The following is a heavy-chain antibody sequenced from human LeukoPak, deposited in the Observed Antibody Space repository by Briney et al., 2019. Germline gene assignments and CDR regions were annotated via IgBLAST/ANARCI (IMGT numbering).Heavy chain of an antibody. CDR1: GFTFSNYV. J-gene: IGHJ4*02. CDR2: ISSNGGTT. D-gene: IGHD6-19*01. CDR3: ARIAVAGTGRLDY. V-gene: IGHV3-64*01. Sequence: PGGSLRLSCAASGFTFSNYVMHWVRQAPGKGLEYASAISSNGGTTFYANSVKGRFTISRDNSKNTLYLQMGSLRVEDMAVYYCARIAVAGTGRLDYWGQGTLVTVSS.